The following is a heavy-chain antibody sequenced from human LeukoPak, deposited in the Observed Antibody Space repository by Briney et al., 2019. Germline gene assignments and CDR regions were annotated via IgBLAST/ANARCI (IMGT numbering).Heavy chain of an antibody. D-gene: IGHD4-17*01. V-gene: IGHV1-69*05. CDR3: ARDHGDYEGGWFDP. J-gene: IGHJ5*02. Sequence: ASVKVSCKASGYTFTGYYMHWVRQAPGQGLEWMGRIIPIFGTANYAQKFQGRVTITTDESTSTAYMELSSLRSEDTAVYYCARDHGDYEGGWFDPWGQGTLVTVSS. CDR1: GYTFTGYY. CDR2: IIPIFGTA.